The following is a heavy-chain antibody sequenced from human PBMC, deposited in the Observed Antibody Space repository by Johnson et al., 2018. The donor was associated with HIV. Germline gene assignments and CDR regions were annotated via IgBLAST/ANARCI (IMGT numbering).Heavy chain of an antibody. V-gene: IGHV3-33*06. D-gene: IGHD6-6*01. CDR1: GFTFSSYG. J-gene: IGHJ3*02. Sequence: QVQLVESGGGVVQPGRSLRLSCAASGFTFSSYGMHWVRQAPGKGLEWVADIWYDGSNKYYADSVKGRFTISRDNSKNTLYLQMNSLRAEDTAVYYCAKDRGAARAFDAFDIWGQGTMVTVSS. CDR3: AKDRGAARAFDAFDI. CDR2: IWYDGSNK.